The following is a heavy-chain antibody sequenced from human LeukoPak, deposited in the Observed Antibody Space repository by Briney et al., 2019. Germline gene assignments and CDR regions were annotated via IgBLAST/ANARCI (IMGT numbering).Heavy chain of an antibody. CDR3: AKRSPAAGIVGDFYDY. CDR2: ISSNGGST. D-gene: IGHD1-26*01. J-gene: IGHJ4*02. V-gene: IGHV3-64*01. CDR1: GFTFSSYA. Sequence: PGGSLRLSCAASGFTFSSYAMHWVRQAPGKGLEYVSAISSNGGSTYYANSVKGRFTISRDNSKNTLYLQMSSLSAEDTALYYCAKRSPAAGIVGDFYDYWGQGILVIVSS.